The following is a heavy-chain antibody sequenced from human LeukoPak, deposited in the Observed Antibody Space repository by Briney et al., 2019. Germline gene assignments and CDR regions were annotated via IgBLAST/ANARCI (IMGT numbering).Heavy chain of an antibody. CDR2: ISGSGGST. CDR1: GFTFSSYA. J-gene: IGHJ3*01. D-gene: IGHD3-10*01. Sequence: AGGSLRLSCAASGFTFSSYAMSWVRQAPGKGLEWVSAISGSGGSTYYADSVKGRFTISRDNSKNTVYLQMNSLGVDDTALYYCARGPDPVVRGPRRAFDLWGQGTMVTVSS. CDR3: ARGPDPVVRGPRRAFDL. V-gene: IGHV3-23*01.